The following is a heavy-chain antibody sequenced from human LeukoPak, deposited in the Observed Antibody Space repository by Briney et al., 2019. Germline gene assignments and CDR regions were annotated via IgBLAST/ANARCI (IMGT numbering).Heavy chain of an antibody. CDR1: GSTFSSYA. Sequence: PGGSLRLSCAASGSTFSSYAMSWVRQAPGKGLEWVSAISGRGARTYYADSVKGRFAISRDNSKNTLYLQMNSLRAEDTAVYYCAKEQSSSGFFDYWGQGTLVTVSS. D-gene: IGHD6-6*01. J-gene: IGHJ4*02. V-gene: IGHV3-23*01. CDR2: ISGRGART. CDR3: AKEQSSSGFFDY.